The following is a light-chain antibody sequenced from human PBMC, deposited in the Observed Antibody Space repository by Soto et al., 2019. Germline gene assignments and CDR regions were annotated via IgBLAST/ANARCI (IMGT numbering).Light chain of an antibody. CDR3: QQYNNWPRT. Sequence: EVVLTQSPGTLSLSSGERATLSCRASQSVINSYLAWYQQKPGQPPRLLIYGASTRATGIPARFSGSGSGTEFTLTISSLQSEDFAVYYCQQYNNWPRTFGQGTKVDIK. J-gene: IGKJ1*01. V-gene: IGKV3-15*01. CDR2: GAS. CDR1: QSVINSY.